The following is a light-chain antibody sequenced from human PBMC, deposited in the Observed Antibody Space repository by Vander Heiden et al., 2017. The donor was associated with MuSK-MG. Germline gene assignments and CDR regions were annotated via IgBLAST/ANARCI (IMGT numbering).Light chain of an antibody. Sequence: DIVMTKSPDSLAVSLGERATINCKSSQSVLYSSNNKNYLAWYQQKPGQPPKLLIYWASTRESGVPDRFSGSGSGTDFTLTISSLQAEDVAVYYCQQDDGTPRTFGQGTKVEIK. CDR2: WAS. CDR1: QSVLYSSNNKNY. J-gene: IGKJ1*01. V-gene: IGKV4-1*01. CDR3: QQDDGTPRT.